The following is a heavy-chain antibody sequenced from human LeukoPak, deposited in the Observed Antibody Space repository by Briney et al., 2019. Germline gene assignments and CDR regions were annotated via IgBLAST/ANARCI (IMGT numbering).Heavy chain of an antibody. CDR1: AFTFDDYG. V-gene: IGHV3-20*01. D-gene: IGHD2-15*01. CDR3: NSKVGSTGYEDSVKGRFPISRDKAKNSLYLQMNSLRAEDTALYSCARDSSWLQTDY. CDR2: INCDGGNT. J-gene: IGHJ4*02. Sequence: GNLRLSCAAAAFTFDDYGMGWVRHGPGNGLEWVSVINCDGGNTAYTDSGKGRFTIRRAKATNSMSLKRNRLGAAHTALYAINSKVGSTGYEDSVKGRFPISRDKAKNSLYLQMNSLRAEDTALYSCARDSSWLQTDYWGQGTLVTVSS.